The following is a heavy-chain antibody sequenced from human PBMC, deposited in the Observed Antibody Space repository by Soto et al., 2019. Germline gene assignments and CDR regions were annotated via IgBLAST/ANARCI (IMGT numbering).Heavy chain of an antibody. Sequence: GGSLRLSCAASGSTFSSHSMNWVRQAPGKGLEWVSSISSSSSYIYYADSVKGRFTISRDNAKNSLYLQMNSLRAEDTAVYYCARGELRFLEWLGWFDPWGQGTLVTVSS. V-gene: IGHV3-21*01. J-gene: IGHJ5*02. CDR2: ISSSSSYI. CDR3: ARGELRFLEWLGWFDP. CDR1: GSTFSSHS. D-gene: IGHD3-3*01.